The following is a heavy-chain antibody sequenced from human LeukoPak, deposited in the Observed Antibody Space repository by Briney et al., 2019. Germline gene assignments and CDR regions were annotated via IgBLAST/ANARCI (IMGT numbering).Heavy chain of an antibody. CDR1: GYTFTSYG. Sequence: ASVTVSCKASGYTFTSYGISWVRQAPGQGLEWMGWISAYNGNTNYAQKLQGRVTMTTDTSTSTAYMELRSLRSDDTAVYYCAAFGRGWRANRYYFDYWGQGTLVTVSS. V-gene: IGHV1-18*01. CDR3: AAFGRGWRANRYYFDY. D-gene: IGHD3-22*01. J-gene: IGHJ4*02. CDR2: ISAYNGNT.